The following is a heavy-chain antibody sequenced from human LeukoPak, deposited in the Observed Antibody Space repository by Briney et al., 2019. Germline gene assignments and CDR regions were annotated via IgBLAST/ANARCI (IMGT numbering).Heavy chain of an antibody. D-gene: IGHD6-13*01. CDR1: GFTFDDYA. CDR3: TKDIEYSSSWPTYYYYYGMGV. Sequence: GGSLRLSCAASGFTFDDYAMHWVRQVPGKGLEWVSLITWDGGRTYYADSVKGRFTISRDNSKNSLYLQMDSLRAEDTALYYCTKDIEYSSSWPTYYYYYGMGVWGQGTTVTVSS. V-gene: IGHV3-43D*03. CDR2: ITWDGGRT. J-gene: IGHJ6*02.